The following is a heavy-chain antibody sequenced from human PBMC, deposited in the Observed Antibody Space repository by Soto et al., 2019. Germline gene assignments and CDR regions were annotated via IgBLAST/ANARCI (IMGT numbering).Heavy chain of an antibody. V-gene: IGHV4-34*01. Sequence: SETLSLTCAVYGGSFSGYYWSWIRQPPWKGLEWIGEINHSGSTNYNPSLKSRVTISVDTSKNQFSLKLSSVTAADTAVYYCARGRVVPAAIDYWGQGTLVTVSS. CDR2: INHSGST. CDR1: GGSFSGYY. D-gene: IGHD2-2*01. CDR3: ARGRVVPAAIDY. J-gene: IGHJ4*02.